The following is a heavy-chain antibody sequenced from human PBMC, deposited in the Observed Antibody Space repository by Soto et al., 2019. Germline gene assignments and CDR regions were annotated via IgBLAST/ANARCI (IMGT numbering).Heavy chain of an antibody. CDR1: GFTFSNYW. J-gene: IGHJ4*02. CDR2: IKQDGTEE. CDR3: ARGAFQTWGSYQLDY. D-gene: IGHD3-16*02. V-gene: IGHV3-7*04. Sequence: EVQLVESGGGWVLPGGSVRLSCAASGFTFSNYWMTWVRQAPGKGLEWVANIKQDGTEEHYVYSVKGRFSIARDNAKNALYLQMNSLRSEDAAVYYCARGAFQTWGSYQLDYWGQGILVTVSS.